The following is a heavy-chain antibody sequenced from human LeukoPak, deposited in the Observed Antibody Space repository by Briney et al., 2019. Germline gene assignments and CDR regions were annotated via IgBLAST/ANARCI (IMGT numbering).Heavy chain of an antibody. Sequence: PSETLSLTCTVSGGSISSSSYYWGWIRQPPGKGLEWIGSIYYSGSTYYNPSLKSRVTISVDTSKNQFSLKLSSVTAADTAVCYCARDKVGYCSGGSCYAGFDYWGQGTLVTVSS. CDR2: IYYSGST. CDR1: GGSISSSSYY. V-gene: IGHV4-39*07. J-gene: IGHJ4*02. D-gene: IGHD2-15*01. CDR3: ARDKVGYCSGGSCYAGFDY.